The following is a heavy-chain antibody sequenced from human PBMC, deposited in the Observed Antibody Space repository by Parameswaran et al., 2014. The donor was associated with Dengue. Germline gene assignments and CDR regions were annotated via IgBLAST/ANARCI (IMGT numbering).Heavy chain of an antibody. J-gene: IGHJ6*03. Sequence: VRQAPGKGLEWIGYIYYSGSTYYNPSLKSRVTISVDTSKNQFSLKLSSVTAADTAVYYCARDREYQPETYYYYYYYMDVWGKGTTVTVSS. CDR2: IYYSGST. D-gene: IGHD2-2*01. CDR3: ARDREYQPETYYYYYYYMDV. V-gene: IGHV4-30-4*01.